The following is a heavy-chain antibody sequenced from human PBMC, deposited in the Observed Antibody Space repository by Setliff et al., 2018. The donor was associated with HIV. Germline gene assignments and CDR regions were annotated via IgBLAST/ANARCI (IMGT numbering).Heavy chain of an antibody. J-gene: IGHJ4*02. CDR2: VDHAANT. Sequence: SETLSLTCAVSGYSISTGYYWSWIRQSPGKGLEWIGEVDHAANTNYSPSLKSRVTISVDTLKNQFSLKLTSVTAADTAVYYCAREGGGYSGSYFNYPFDSWGQGTLVTVSS. CDR1: GYSISTGYY. V-gene: IGHV4-34*01. D-gene: IGHD1-26*01. CDR3: AREGGGYSGSYFNYPFDS.